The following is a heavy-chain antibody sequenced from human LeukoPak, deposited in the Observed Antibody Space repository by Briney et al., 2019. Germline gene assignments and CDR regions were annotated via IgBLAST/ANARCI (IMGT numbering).Heavy chain of an antibody. CDR3: ASLMSLSGYDHFDY. J-gene: IGHJ4*02. D-gene: IGHD5-12*01. Sequence: GGSLRLSCAASGFTFSDYYMSWIRQAPGKGLEWVSYISSSGSFIYYADSVKGRFTISRDNAKNSLYLQMNSLRSDDTAVYYCASLMSLSGYDHFDYWGQGTLVTVSS. CDR2: ISSSGSFI. V-gene: IGHV3-11*01. CDR1: GFTFSDYY.